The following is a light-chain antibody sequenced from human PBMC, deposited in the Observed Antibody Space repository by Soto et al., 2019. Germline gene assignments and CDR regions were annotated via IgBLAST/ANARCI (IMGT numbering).Light chain of an antibody. Sequence: QPVLTQPPSASGTPGQRVTISCSGSSSNIGRHGVNWYQHLPGAAPKLLIYSNNQRPSGVPDRFSGSTSGTSVSLTISGLQSEDEADYYCATWDDSLHGVVFGGGTKVTVL. J-gene: IGLJ2*01. V-gene: IGLV1-44*01. CDR2: SNN. CDR1: SSNIGRHG. CDR3: ATWDDSLHGVV.